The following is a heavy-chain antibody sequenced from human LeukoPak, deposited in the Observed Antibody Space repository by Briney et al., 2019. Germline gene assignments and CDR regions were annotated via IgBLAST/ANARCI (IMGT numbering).Heavy chain of an antibody. CDR2: IYYSGST. J-gene: IGHJ3*02. CDR3: ARDGYYYDSSGYHDAFDI. Sequence: SETLSLTCTVSGGSISSYYWSWIRRPPGKGLEWIGYIYYSGSTNYNPSLKSRVTISVDTSKNQFSLKLSSVTAADTAVYYCARDGYYYDSSGYHDAFDIWGQGTMVTVSS. D-gene: IGHD3-22*01. CDR1: GGSISSYY. V-gene: IGHV4-59*01.